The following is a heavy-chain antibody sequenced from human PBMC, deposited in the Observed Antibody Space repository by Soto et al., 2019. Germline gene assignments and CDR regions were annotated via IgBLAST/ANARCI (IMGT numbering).Heavy chain of an antibody. D-gene: IGHD3-9*01. CDR3: ARDSSRLRYFDWPLDY. CDR2: ISAYNGNT. CDR1: GYTFTSYV. Sequence: ASVKVSCKASGYTFTSYVISWVRQAPGQGLEWMGWISAYNGNTNYAQKLQGRVTMTTDTSTSTAYMELRSLRSDDTAVYYCARDSSRLRYFDWPLDYWGQGTLVTVSS. V-gene: IGHV1-18*01. J-gene: IGHJ4*02.